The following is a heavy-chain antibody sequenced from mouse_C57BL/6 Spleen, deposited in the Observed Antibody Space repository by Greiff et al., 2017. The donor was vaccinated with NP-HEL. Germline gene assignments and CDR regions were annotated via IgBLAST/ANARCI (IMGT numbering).Heavy chain of an antibody. CDR2: FYPGSGSI. Sequence: QVQLQQSGAELVKPGASVKLSCKASGYTFTEYTIHWVKQRSGQGLEWIGWFYPGSGSIKYIEKFKDKATLTADKSSSTAYMELSRLTSEDSAVYLCARHEGWDVGAWCAYWGEGTRVTVSA. J-gene: IGHJ3*01. V-gene: IGHV1-62-2*01. CDR1: GYTFTEYT. D-gene: IGHD4-1*01. CDR3: ARHEGWDVGAWCAY.